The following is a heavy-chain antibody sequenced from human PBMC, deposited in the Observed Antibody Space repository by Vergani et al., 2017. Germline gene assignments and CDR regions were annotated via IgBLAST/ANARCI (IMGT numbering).Heavy chain of an antibody. Sequence: VQLVESGGGLVKPGGSLRLSCAASVFTFIMHAMSWVRQAPGKGLEWVSTLSASDRRTHYADSVKGRFTISRDISKNTLFLHMNSLRPEDTAVYYCAKVGRSEVAGTFGAFDIWGQGTMVTVSS. CDR1: VFTFIMHA. D-gene: IGHD6-19*01. CDR3: AKVGRSEVAGTFGAFDI. CDR2: LSASDRRT. J-gene: IGHJ3*02. V-gene: IGHV3-23*04.